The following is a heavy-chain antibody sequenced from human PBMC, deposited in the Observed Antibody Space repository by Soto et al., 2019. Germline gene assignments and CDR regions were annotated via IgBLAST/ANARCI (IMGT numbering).Heavy chain of an antibody. CDR3: AKDLDVFLYSSPVDFDY. CDR2: ISGSGGST. CDR1: GFTFSSYA. Sequence: HPGGSLRLSCAASGFTFSSYAMSWVRQAPGKGLEWVSAISGSGGSTYYADSVKGRFTISGDNSKNTLYLQMNSLRAEDTAVYYCAKDLDVFLYSSPVDFDYWGQGTLVTVSS. J-gene: IGHJ4*02. D-gene: IGHD6-13*01. V-gene: IGHV3-23*01.